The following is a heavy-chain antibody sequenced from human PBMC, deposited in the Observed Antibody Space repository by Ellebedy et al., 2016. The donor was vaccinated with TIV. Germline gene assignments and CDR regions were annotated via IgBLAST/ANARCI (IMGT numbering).Heavy chain of an antibody. D-gene: IGHD4-17*01. CDR3: ARKVPAPTTVPPNWYIDL. CDR1: GFTFSSYS. Sequence: GESLKISCAAPGFTFSSYSMNWVRQAPGKGLEWVSSISSSSRYINYADSVKGRFTISRDNAKNSLYLQMNSLRAEDTAVYYCARKVPAPTTVPPNWYIDLWGRGTLVTVSS. CDR2: ISSSSRYI. V-gene: IGHV3-21*01. J-gene: IGHJ2*01.